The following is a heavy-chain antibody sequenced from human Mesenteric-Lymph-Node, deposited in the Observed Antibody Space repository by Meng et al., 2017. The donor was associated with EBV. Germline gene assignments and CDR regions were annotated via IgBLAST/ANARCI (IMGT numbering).Heavy chain of an antibody. V-gene: IGHV4-4*08. CDR3: ARRLHYYGCLGS. CDR2: SGRS. J-gene: IGHJ4*02. D-gene: IGHD3-10*01. CDR1: GGAISSDL. Sequence: QVQLQESGPGLVRLSATLSLTCSISGGAISSDLWGWIRQPPGKGLEWIGDSGRSNYNPSLKSRVTISVDTSKNQFSLKLSSVTAADTAVYYCARRLHYYGCLGSWSQGTLVTVSS.